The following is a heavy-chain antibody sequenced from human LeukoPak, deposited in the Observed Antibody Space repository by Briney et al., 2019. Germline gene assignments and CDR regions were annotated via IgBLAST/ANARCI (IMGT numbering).Heavy chain of an antibody. CDR1: GFSFNYSW. CDR2: IKQDGTEK. D-gene: IGHD3-3*01. CDR3: ARDAEVGTLFGVLSRYNWFDP. V-gene: IGHV3-7*01. Sequence: GGSLRLSCAGSGFSFNYSWMSWVRQAPGKGLEWVANIKQDGTEKYYADSVKGRFTISRDNAKKSLYLQMNSLRAEDTAVYYCARDAEVGTLFGVLSRYNWFDPWGQGALVTVSS. J-gene: IGHJ5*02.